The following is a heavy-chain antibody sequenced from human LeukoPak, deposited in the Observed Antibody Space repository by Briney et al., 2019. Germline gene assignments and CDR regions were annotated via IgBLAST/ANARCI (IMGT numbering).Heavy chain of an antibody. Sequence: GSPRLSCAASGFTVSSNYMSWVCQAPGKGLEWVSVIFSGGTTYYADSVKGRFTISRHNSENTLYLQMNSLRGEDTAVYYCARGVLGYSYGFDYWGQETRDTVSS. CDR1: GFTVSSNY. D-gene: IGHD5-18*01. CDR3: ARGVLGYSYGFDY. CDR2: IFSGGTT. J-gene: IGHJ4*02. V-gene: IGHV3-53*04.